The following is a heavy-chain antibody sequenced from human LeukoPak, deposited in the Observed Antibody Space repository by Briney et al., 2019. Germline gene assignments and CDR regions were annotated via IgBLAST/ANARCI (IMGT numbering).Heavy chain of an antibody. CDR1: GYTFTTYY. J-gene: IGHJ6*02. V-gene: IGHV1-46*04. D-gene: IGHD4-17*01. CDR3: ASYHHRDFGDYYGMDV. Sequence: ASVKVSCKASGYTFTTYYMHWVRQAPGQGLEWMGIINPSGGSTGYAQKLQGRVTMTRDTSTSTVYMELSSLISEDTAVYYCASYHHRDFGDYYGMDVWGQGTTVTVSS. CDR2: INPSGGST.